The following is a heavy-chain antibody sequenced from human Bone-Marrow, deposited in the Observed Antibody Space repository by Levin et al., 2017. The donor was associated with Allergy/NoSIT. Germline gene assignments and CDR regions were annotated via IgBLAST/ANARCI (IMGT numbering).Heavy chain of an antibody. CDR3: ARIIDRGVTFNWFDP. CDR1: GFIVSSHY. J-gene: IGHJ5*02. Sequence: QRGESLKISCAASGFIVSSHYMIWVRRAPGKGLEWVSVIYRGRTTYYADSVKGRFIISRDNSKNTVDLQMNNLRVEDTAVYYCARIIDRGVTFNWFDPWGQGTLVTVSS. V-gene: IGHV3-66*01. D-gene: IGHD3-10*01. CDR2: IYRGRTT.